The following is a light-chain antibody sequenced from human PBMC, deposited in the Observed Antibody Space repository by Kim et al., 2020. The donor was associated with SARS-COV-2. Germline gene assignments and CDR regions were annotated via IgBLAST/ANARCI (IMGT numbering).Light chain of an antibody. J-gene: IGKJ2*01. CDR2: GAS. Sequence: LSPGERATRSCRASQSVSSSYLAWYQQKPGQAPRLLIYGASSRATGIPDRFSGSGSGTDFTLTISRLEPEDFAVYYCQQYANSPRTFGQGTKLEI. CDR3: QQYANSPRT. V-gene: IGKV3-20*01. CDR1: QSVSSSY.